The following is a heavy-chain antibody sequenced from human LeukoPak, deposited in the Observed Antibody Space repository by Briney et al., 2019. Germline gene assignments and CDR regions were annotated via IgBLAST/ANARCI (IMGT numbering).Heavy chain of an antibody. V-gene: IGHV3-23*01. J-gene: IGHJ4*02. D-gene: IGHD4/OR15-4a*01. CDR2: ISGGGVRT. CDR1: GFTFRNYA. CDR3: AKDQGIDYGDQLHY. Sequence: GGSLRLSCAASGFTFRNYAMTWVRQAPGKGLEWVSGISGGGVRTYYGDSGKGRFTISRDNSKNTLYLQMNNLRAEDTAVYYCAKDQGIDYGDQLHYWGQGTLVTVPS.